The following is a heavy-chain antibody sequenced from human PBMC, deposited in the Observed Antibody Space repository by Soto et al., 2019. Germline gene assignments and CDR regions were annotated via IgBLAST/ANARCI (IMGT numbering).Heavy chain of an antibody. CDR1: GGSISSYY. CDR2: IYYSGST. J-gene: IGHJ4*02. CDR3: ARAPQGVTMVRGVIIRGLRYFDY. D-gene: IGHD3-10*01. V-gene: IGHV4-59*01. Sequence: PSETLSLTCTVSGGSISSYYWSWIRQPPGKGLEWIGYIYYSGSTNYNPSLKSRVTISVDTSKNQFSLKLSSVTAADTAVYYCARAPQGVTMVRGVIIRGLRYFDYWGQGTPVTVSS.